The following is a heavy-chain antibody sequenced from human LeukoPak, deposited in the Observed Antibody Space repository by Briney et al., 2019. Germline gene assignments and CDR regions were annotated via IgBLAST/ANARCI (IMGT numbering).Heavy chain of an antibody. CDR1: GFTFSSYA. CDR3: AKDLGLSVGATPFDY. CDR2: ISGSGSSA. J-gene: IGHJ4*02. D-gene: IGHD1-26*01. Sequence: GGSLRLSCAASGFTFSSYAMTWVRQAPGGGLQWVSDISGSGSSAYYADSVRGRFTISRDNPKNALYLQMNSLRAEDTAVHYCAKDLGLSVGATPFDYWGQGTLVTVSS. V-gene: IGHV3-23*01.